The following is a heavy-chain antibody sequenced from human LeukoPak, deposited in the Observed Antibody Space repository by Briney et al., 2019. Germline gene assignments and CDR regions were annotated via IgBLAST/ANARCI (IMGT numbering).Heavy chain of an antibody. CDR2: IWYDGSNK. J-gene: IGHJ4*02. Sequence: PWGSLRLSCAASGFTFSSYGMHWVRQAPGKGLEWVAVIWYDGSNKYYADFVKGRFTISRDNSKHALYLQMNSLRAEDTAVYYCARDWGWPSPGLTYYFDYWGQGTLVTVSS. CDR1: GFTFSSYG. V-gene: IGHV3-33*01. CDR3: ARDWGWPSPGLTYYFDY. D-gene: IGHD3-16*01.